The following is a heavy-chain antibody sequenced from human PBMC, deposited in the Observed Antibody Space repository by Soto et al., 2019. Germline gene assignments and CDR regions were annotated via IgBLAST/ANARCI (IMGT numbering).Heavy chain of an antibody. V-gene: IGHV3-23*01. J-gene: IGHJ4*02. Sequence: PGGSLRLSCAASGFTFSSYAMSWVRQAPGKGLEWVSAISGSGGSTYYADSVKGRFTISRDNSKNTLYLQMNSLRAEDTAVYYCAKDRGYYDSSGYFPPPYYFDYWGQGTLVTVSS. CDR1: GFTFSSYA. CDR2: ISGSGGST. CDR3: AKDRGYYDSSGYFPPPYYFDY. D-gene: IGHD3-22*01.